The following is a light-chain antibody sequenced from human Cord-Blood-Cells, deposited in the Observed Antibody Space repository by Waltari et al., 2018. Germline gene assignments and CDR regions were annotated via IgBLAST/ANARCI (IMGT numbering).Light chain of an antibody. J-gene: IGLJ2*01. Sequence: QSALTQPASVSGSPGQSITISCTGTSSDVGGYNYFSWYQQHPGKAPKLMIYDVSKRPSGVSHRFSGSKSGNTASMTISGLQAEDEADYYCSSYTSSSTFGVFGGGTKLTVL. CDR3: SSYTSSSTFGV. V-gene: IGLV2-14*01. CDR2: DVS. CDR1: SSDVGGYNY.